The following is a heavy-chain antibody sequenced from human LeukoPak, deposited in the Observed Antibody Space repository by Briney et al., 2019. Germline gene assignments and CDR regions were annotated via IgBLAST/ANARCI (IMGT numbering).Heavy chain of an antibody. CDR2: VDHTGST. CDR1: DDSITMYY. V-gene: IGHV4-59*01. CDR3: ARGRVSSSTWYNTYYYYFYMDV. J-gene: IGHJ6*03. D-gene: IGHD1-1*01. Sequence: PSETLSLTCSVSDDSITMYYWTWIRQPPGKGLEWIGYVDHTGSTNFNPSLNGRVSISRDTTKNPFSLRLRSVTAADTAVYFCARGRVSSSTWYNTYYYYFYMDVWGKGTTVTVSS.